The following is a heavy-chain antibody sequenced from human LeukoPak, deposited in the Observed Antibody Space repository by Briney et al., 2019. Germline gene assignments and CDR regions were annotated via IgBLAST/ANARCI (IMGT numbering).Heavy chain of an antibody. J-gene: IGHJ4*02. D-gene: IGHD3-10*01. CDR1: GGSISSSSYY. CDR2: IYYSGST. CDR3: ARYPHRGFPFDY. Sequence: SETLSLTCTVSGGSISSSSYYWGWIRQPPGKGLEWIGSIYYSGSTYYNPSLKSRVTISVDTSKNQFSLKLSSVTAADTAVYYCARYPHRGFPFDYWGQGTLVTVSS. V-gene: IGHV4-39*07.